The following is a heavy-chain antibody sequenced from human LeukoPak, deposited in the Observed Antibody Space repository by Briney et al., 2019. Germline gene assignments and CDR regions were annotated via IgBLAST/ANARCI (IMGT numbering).Heavy chain of an antibody. CDR3: ARDPPRELQRNAFDI. J-gene: IGHJ3*02. D-gene: IGHD1-26*01. Sequence: GASVKVSCKASGYTFTSYGISWVRQAPGQGLEWMGWISAYNGNTNYAQKLQGRVTMTTDTSTSTAYMELRSLRSDDTAVYYCARDPPRELQRNAFDIWGQGTMVTVSS. CDR1: GYTFTSYG. CDR2: ISAYNGNT. V-gene: IGHV1-18*01.